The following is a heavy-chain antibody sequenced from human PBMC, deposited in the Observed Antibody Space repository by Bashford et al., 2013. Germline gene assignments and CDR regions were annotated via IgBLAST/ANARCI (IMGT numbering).Heavy chain of an antibody. Sequence: GGSLRLSCSASGFTFSSYAMHWVRQAPGKGLEYVSAISSNGGSTYYADSVKGRFTISRDNSKNTLYLQMSSLRAEDTAVYYCVKDSGSGWNYYYYYGMDVWGQGTTVTVSS. D-gene: IGHD6-19*01. CDR3: VKDSGSGWNYYYYYGMDV. CDR1: GFTFSSYA. V-gene: IGHV3-64D*06. CDR2: ISSNGGST. J-gene: IGHJ6*02.